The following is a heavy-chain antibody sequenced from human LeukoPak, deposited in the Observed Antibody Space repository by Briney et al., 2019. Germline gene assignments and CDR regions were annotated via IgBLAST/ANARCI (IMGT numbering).Heavy chain of an antibody. CDR3: ARDWRGYSGYNY. D-gene: IGHD5-12*01. CDR1: GYTFTGYY. V-gene: IGHV1-2*02. CDR2: INPNSGGT. J-gene: IGHJ4*02. Sequence: ASVKVSCKASGYTFTGYYMRWVRQAPGQGLEWMGWINPNSGGTNYAQKFQGRVTMTRDTSISTAYMELSRLRSDDTAVYYCARDWRGYSGYNYWGQGTLVTVSS.